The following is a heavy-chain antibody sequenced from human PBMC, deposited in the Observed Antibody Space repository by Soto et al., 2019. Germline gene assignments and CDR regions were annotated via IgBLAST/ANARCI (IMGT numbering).Heavy chain of an antibody. D-gene: IGHD3-22*01. J-gene: IGHJ3*02. CDR2: IYHSGST. V-gene: IGHV4-38-2*01. CDR3: ASLNYYDSSGYYYGLLDAFDI. Sequence: SETLSLTCAVSGYSISSGYYWGWIRQPPGKGLEWIGSIYHSGSTYYNPSLKSRVTISVDTSKNQFSLKLSSVTAADTVVYYCASLNYYDSSGYYYGLLDAFDIWGQGTMVTVSS. CDR1: GYSISSGYY.